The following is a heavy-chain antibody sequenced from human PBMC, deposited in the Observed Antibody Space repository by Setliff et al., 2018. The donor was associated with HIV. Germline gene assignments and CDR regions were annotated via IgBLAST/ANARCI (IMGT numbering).Heavy chain of an antibody. V-gene: IGHV4-59*01. D-gene: IGHD5-12*01. Sequence: SETLSLTCTVSDGSFSSDYWTWIRQAPGKGLEWIGYIYYSGSTKYNPSLTSRVTISVDTSKNHFSLKLTSVTAADTAVYYCARAEMATIVAFDIWGQGTMVTVSS. J-gene: IGHJ3*02. CDR1: DGSFSSDY. CDR3: ARAEMATIVAFDI. CDR2: IYYSGST.